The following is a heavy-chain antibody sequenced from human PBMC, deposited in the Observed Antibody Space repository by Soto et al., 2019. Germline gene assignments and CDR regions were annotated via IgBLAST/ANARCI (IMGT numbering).Heavy chain of an antibody. CDR3: TSRDPGTSVDY. Sequence: PSETLSLTCAVSGGSFTSNNWWTWVRQPPGQGLEWIGEIYRTGSTNYNPSLKSRVTISLDKSENQFSLKVTSLTAADTAVYYCTSRDPGTSVDYWGQGTLVTVSS. CDR2: IYRTGST. D-gene: IGHD1-7*01. J-gene: IGHJ4*02. CDR1: GGSFTSNNW. V-gene: IGHV4-4*02.